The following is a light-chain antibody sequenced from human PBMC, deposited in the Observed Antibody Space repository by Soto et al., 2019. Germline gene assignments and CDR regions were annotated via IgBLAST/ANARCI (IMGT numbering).Light chain of an antibody. CDR3: QKYHTAPFT. V-gene: IGKV1-27*01. CDR1: QGIFHY. CDR2: ASS. J-gene: IGKJ3*01. Sequence: DIQMTQSPSSLSASVGDRVTITCRASQGIFHYLAWYQQKPGKPPKLLIYASSTLQSGVPSRFSGSGSGTDFTLTISSLQAEDAATYYCQKYHTAPFTFGPGTKLDIK.